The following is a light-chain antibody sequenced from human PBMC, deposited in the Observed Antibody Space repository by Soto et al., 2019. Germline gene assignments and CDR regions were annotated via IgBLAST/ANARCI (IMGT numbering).Light chain of an antibody. J-gene: IGLJ3*02. CDR2: DDN. V-gene: IGLV6-57*03. CDR1: SGSIASNY. Sequence: NFMLTQPHSVSESPGKTVTISCTRSSGSIASNYVQWYQQRPGSAPTTVIYDDNQRPSGVPDRFSGSIDSSSNSASLTIAGLKTEDEAAYYCQSYDSSSHWVFGGGTKLTVL. CDR3: QSYDSSSHWV.